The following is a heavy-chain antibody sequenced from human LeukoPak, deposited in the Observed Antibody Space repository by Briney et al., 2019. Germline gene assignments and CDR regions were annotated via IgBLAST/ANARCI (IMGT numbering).Heavy chain of an antibody. CDR1: GYTFTSYA. CDR2: INAGNGNT. D-gene: IGHD1-14*01. Sequence: ASVKVSCKASGYTFTSYAMHWVRQAPGQRLEWMGRINAGNGNTKYSQKFQGRVTITRDTSASTAYMELSSLRSEDTAVYYCARVAATGNWFDPWGQGTLVTVSS. J-gene: IGHJ5*02. V-gene: IGHV1-3*01. CDR3: ARVAATGNWFDP.